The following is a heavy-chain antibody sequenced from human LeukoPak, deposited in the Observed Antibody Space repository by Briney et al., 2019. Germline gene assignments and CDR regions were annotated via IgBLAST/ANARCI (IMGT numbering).Heavy chain of an antibody. CDR3: AREGSGSYYGDY. D-gene: IGHD1-26*01. CDR2: ISYDGSNK. V-gene: IGHV3-30*04. CDR1: GFTFSSYA. J-gene: IGHJ4*02. Sequence: GGSLRLSCAASGFTFSSYAMHWVRQAPGKGLEWVALISYDGSNKYYADSVKGRFTISRDNSKNTLYLQMNSLRAEDTAVYYCAREGSGSYYGDYWGQGTLVTVSS.